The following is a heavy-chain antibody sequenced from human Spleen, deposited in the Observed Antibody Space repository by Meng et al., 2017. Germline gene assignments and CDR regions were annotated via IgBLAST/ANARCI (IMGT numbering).Heavy chain of an antibody. Sequence: SETLSLTCTVSGYSISSGYYWGWIRQPPGKGLEWIGSIYHSGSTYYNPSLKSRVTISVDTSKHQFSLKLSSVTAADTAVYYCARGVVTAILHWGQGTLVTSPQ. V-gene: IGHV4-38-2*02. D-gene: IGHD2-21*02. J-gene: IGHJ4*02. CDR3: ARGVVTAILH. CDR2: IYHSGST. CDR1: GYSISSGYY.